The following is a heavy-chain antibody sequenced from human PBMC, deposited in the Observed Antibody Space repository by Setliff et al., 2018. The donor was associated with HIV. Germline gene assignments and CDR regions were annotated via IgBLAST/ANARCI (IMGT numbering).Heavy chain of an antibody. Sequence: GGSLRLSCAASGFTFSSYDMHWVRQATGKGLEWVSAIGTAGDTYYPGSVKGRFTISRDNAKNTLYMQMNSLRAEDTAVYYCARPYTVWVYGMDVWGKGTTVTVS. CDR2: IGTAGDT. CDR1: GFTFSSYD. CDR3: ARPYTVWVYGMDV. J-gene: IGHJ6*04. D-gene: IGHD2-8*01. V-gene: IGHV3-13*01.